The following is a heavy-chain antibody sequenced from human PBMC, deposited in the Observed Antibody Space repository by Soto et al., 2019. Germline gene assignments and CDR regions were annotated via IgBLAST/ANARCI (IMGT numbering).Heavy chain of an antibody. V-gene: IGHV1-2*02. J-gene: IGHJ3*02. CDR3: ARVSHYDIVTGYSRNDFDI. CDR1: GYTFTGHY. D-gene: IGHD3-9*01. Sequence: ADSVKVSCKASGYTFTGHYMHWVRQAPGQGLEWMGWVYPNTGGTNYAQRFQGRVTMTRDTSISTAYMELSRLRSDDTAVYYCARVSHYDIVTGYSRNDFDIWGKGTMVTVSS. CDR2: VYPNTGGT.